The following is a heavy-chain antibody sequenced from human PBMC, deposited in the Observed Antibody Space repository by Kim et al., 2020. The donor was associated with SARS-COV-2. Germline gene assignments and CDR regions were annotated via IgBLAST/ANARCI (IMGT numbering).Heavy chain of an antibody. CDR3: GRRSSGANLGFDY. D-gene: IGHD3-10*01. J-gene: IGHJ4*02. V-gene: IGHV6-1*01. Sequence: EFAVSVKGRITINPDTSKTQFSLQLNSVTPEDTAVYYCGRRSSGANLGFDYWGQGTLVTVSS.